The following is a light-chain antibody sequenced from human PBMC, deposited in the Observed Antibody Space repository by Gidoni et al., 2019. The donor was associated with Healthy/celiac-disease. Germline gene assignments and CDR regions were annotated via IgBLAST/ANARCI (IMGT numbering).Light chain of an antibody. CDR1: QDISNY. Sequence: DIQMTPSPSSLSASVGDRVTITCQASQDISNYLNWYQQKPGKAPKLLIYDASNLETGVPSRFSGSGSGTDFTFTISSLQPEDIATYYCQQYDNLPPKAFGGGTKVEIK. V-gene: IGKV1-33*01. CDR2: DAS. CDR3: QQYDNLPPKA. J-gene: IGKJ4*01.